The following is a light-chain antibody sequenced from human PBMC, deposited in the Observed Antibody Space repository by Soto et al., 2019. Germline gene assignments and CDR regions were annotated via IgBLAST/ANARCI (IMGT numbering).Light chain of an antibody. V-gene: IGKV1-39*01. CDR2: AAS. Sequence: DIQMTQSPSSLSASVGDRVTITCRASQSISTYLHWYQQKPGKAPKLLIYAASSLQSGVPSRFTGSGSGTDFTLTISSLQPEDFATYYCQQYNSYSWTFGQGTKVDI. CDR1: QSISTY. J-gene: IGKJ1*01. CDR3: QQYNSYSWT.